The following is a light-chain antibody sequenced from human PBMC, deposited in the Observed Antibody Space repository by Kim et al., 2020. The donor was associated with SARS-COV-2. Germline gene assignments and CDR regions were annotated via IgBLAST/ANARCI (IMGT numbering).Light chain of an antibody. CDR2: RNN. J-gene: IGLJ2*01. V-gene: IGLV10-54*02. CDR1: SNIVGNQG. Sequence: QTATLTCTGNSNIVGNQGAAWLQQHQGHPPKLLSYRNNNRPSGISERFSASRSGNTASLTITGLQPEDEADYYCSALDSSLSAGVFGGGTQLTVL. CDR3: SALDSSLSAGV.